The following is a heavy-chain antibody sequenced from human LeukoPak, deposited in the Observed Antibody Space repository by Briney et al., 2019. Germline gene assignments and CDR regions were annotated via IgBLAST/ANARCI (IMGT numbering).Heavy chain of an antibody. CDR1: GYSFTSYW. J-gene: IGHJ3*02. Sequence: GESLKISCKCSGYSFTSYWIGWVRQVPGKGLEWMGIIYPGDSDTRYSPSFQGQVTISADKSISTAYLQWSSLKASDTAMYYCARGYCSGGSCLDAFDIWGQGTMVTVSS. CDR2: IYPGDSDT. D-gene: IGHD2-15*01. V-gene: IGHV5-51*01. CDR3: ARGYCSGGSCLDAFDI.